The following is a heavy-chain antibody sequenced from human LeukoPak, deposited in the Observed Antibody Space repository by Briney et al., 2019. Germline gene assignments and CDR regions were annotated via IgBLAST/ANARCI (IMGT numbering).Heavy chain of an antibody. Sequence: GGSLRLSCAASGFTFSSYGMHWVRQAPGKGLEWVAVIWYDGSNKYYADSVKGRFTISRDNSKNTLYLQMNSLRAADTAVYYCARPAHYYDSSGLFDYWGQGTLVTVSS. CDR3: ARPAHYYDSSGLFDY. D-gene: IGHD3-22*01. V-gene: IGHV3-33*01. CDR2: IWYDGSNK. J-gene: IGHJ4*02. CDR1: GFTFSSYG.